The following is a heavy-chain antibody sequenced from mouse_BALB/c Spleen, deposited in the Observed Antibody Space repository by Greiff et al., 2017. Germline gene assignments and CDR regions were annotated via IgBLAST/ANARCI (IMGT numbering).Heavy chain of an antibody. CDR3: AIGAMDY. CDR2: IDTSDSYT. Sequence: VQLQQPGAELVMPGASVKMSCKASGYTFTDYWMHWVKQRPGQGLEWIGAIDTSDSYTSYNQKFKGKATLTVDESSSTAYMQLSSLTSEDSAVYYCAIGAMDYWGQGTSVTVSS. J-gene: IGHJ4*01. V-gene: IGHV1-69*01. CDR1: GYTFTDYW. D-gene: IGHD2-14*01.